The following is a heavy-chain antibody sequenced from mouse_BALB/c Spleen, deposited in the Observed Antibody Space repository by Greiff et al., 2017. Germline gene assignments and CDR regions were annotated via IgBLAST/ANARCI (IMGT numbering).Heavy chain of an antibody. J-gene: IGHJ2*01. Sequence: VQLQQSGAELVKPGASVKLSCKTSGYTFTSYWIQWVKQRPGQGLGWIGEIFPGTGTTYYNEKFKGKATLTIDTSSSTAYMQLSSLTSEDSGVYVWSRSNWDFDYWGQGTTLTVSS. CDR2: IFPGTGTT. D-gene: IGHD4-1*01. CDR3: SRSNWDFDY. V-gene: IGHV1S132*01. CDR1: GYTFTSYW.